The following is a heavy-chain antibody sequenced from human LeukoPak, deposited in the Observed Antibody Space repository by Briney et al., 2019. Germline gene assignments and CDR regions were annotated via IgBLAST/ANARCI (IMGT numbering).Heavy chain of an antibody. CDR3: ARADCSSSSCYEFDY. D-gene: IGHD2-2*01. CDR1: GFNFSDYY. V-gene: IGHV3-11*04. Sequence: GGSLRLSCAASGFNFSDYYMSWIRQAPGKGLEGVSYIRSSGSIKFYADSVRGRFSISRDNAKNSLYLQMNSLRAEDTAVYYCARADCSSSSCYEFDYWGQGTLVTVSS. J-gene: IGHJ4*02. CDR2: IRSSGSIK.